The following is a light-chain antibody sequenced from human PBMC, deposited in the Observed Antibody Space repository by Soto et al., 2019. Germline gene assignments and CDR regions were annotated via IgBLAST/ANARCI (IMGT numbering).Light chain of an antibody. Sequence: AIRMTQSPSSFSASTGDRVTITCRASQGISSYLAWYQQKPGKAPKLLIYAASTLQSGVPSRFSGSGSGTDFTLTISCLQSEDFATYYCQQYYSYPLDFGQGTKLEI. CDR2: AAS. V-gene: IGKV1-8*01. J-gene: IGKJ2*01. CDR1: QGISSY. CDR3: QQYYSYPLD.